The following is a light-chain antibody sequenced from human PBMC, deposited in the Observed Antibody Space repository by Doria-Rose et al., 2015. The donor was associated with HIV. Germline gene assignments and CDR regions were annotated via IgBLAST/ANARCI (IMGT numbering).Light chain of an antibody. CDR2: DGS. J-gene: IGKJ1*01. CDR3: HQYGASWT. Sequence: EIVLTQSPGTLSLSPGERATLSCRASQSSSSTYLAWYQQKPGQAPSLLIYDGSTRATGIPDRFSASGSGTDFTLTINRLEPEDFALYYCHQYGASWTFGQGTKVE. V-gene: IGKV3-20*01. CDR1: QSSSSTY.